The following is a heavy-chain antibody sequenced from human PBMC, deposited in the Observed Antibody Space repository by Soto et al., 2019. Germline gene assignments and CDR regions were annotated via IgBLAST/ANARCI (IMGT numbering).Heavy chain of an antibody. CDR1: GFSLTTYGLG. CDR3: DRTRRYDSVRYYQDY. D-gene: IGHD3-10*01. Sequence: QITLKESGPTLVKPTQTLTLTCTFSGFSLTTYGLGVAWSRQPPGNALEFLALIYWDDDKRFSPSLRTRLTITKDTSKNQVVLTMTNMDPVDTAQEYCDRTRRYDSVRYYQDYWGQGTLITVSS. CDR2: IYWDDDK. J-gene: IGHJ4*02. V-gene: IGHV2-5*02.